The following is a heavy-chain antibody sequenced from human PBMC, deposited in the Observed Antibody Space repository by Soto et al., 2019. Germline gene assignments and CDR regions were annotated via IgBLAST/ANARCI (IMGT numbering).Heavy chain of an antibody. Sequence: ASVKVSCKASGGTFSSYAISWVRQAPGQGLEWMGGIIPIFGTANYAQKFQGRVTITADESTSTAYMELSSLRSEDTAVYYCASFMTTVSDYYYYGMDVWGQGTTVTVSS. D-gene: IGHD4-4*01. CDR3: ASFMTTVSDYYYYGMDV. CDR1: GGTFSSYA. V-gene: IGHV1-69*13. CDR2: IIPIFGTA. J-gene: IGHJ6*02.